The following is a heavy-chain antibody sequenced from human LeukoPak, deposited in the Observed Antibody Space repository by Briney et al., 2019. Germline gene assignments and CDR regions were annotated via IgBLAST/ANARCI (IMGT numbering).Heavy chain of an antibody. Sequence: GGSLRLSCVASGFTFSSFGMHWVRQAPGKGLEWVALVSSVGSSDYYADSLKGRFTISRDNSKNTLYLQMNSLRPEDTAVYYCAKLSYDTNAYHEDYWGQGTLVIVSS. CDR1: GFTFSSFG. J-gene: IGHJ4*02. D-gene: IGHD2-8*01. CDR2: VSSVGSSD. V-gene: IGHV3-30*18. CDR3: AKLSYDTNAYHEDY.